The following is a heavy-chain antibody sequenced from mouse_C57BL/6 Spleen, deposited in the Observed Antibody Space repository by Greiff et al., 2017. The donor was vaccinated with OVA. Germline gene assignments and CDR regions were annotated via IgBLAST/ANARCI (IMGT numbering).Heavy chain of an antibody. Sequence: QVQLQQSGPGLVAPSQSLSITCTVSGFSLTSYAISWVRQPPGKGLEWLGVIWTGGGTNYNSALKSRLSISKDNSKSQVFLKMNSLQTDDTARYYCARNSNIYYGYDYFDYWGQGTTLTVSS. V-gene: IGHV2-9-1*01. J-gene: IGHJ2*01. CDR1: GFSLTSYA. CDR2: IWTGGGT. D-gene: IGHD2-2*01. CDR3: ARNSNIYYGYDYFDY.